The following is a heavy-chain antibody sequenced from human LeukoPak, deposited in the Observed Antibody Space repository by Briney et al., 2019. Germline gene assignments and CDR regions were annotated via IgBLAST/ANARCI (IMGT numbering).Heavy chain of an antibody. CDR3: ARGLGDRTGTTSNWFDP. J-gene: IGHJ5*02. CDR2: IIPIFGTA. V-gene: IGHV1-69*01. Sequence: VASVKVSCKASGGTFSSYAISWVRQAPGQGLEWMGGIIPIFGTANYAQKFQGRVTITADESTSTAYMELSSLRSDDTAVYYCARGLGDRTGTTSNWFDPWGQGTLVTVSS. D-gene: IGHD1-1*01. CDR1: GGTFSSYA.